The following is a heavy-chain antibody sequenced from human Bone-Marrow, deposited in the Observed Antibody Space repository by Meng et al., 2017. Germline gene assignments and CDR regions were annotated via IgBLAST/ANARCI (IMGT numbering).Heavy chain of an antibody. Sequence: SETLSLTCTVSGGSISSGSYYWSWIRQPAGKGLEWIGRIYTSGSTNYNPSLKSRVTISVDTSKNQFSLKLSSVTAADTAVYYCAMMTRNYYDSSGYYLGWFDPWGQGTLVTVSS. CDR1: GGSISSGSYY. J-gene: IGHJ5*02. CDR2: IYTSGST. D-gene: IGHD3-22*01. CDR3: AMMTRNYYDSSGYYLGWFDP. V-gene: IGHV4-61*02.